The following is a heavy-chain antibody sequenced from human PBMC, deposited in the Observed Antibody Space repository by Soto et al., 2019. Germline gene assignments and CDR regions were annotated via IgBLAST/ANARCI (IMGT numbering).Heavy chain of an antibody. J-gene: IGHJ4*02. V-gene: IGHV1-8*01. D-gene: IGHD3-9*01. CDR3: ARDYILFD. CDR2: MNPNNGNS. CDR1: GYPFSSYD. Sequence: ASVKVSCKSSGYPFSSYDINWVRQAPGHGLEWMGLMNPNNGNSAYAQKFQGRVNMTRSTSINTAYLELTSLTSEDTAVDYCARDYILFDWGQGALVTVSS.